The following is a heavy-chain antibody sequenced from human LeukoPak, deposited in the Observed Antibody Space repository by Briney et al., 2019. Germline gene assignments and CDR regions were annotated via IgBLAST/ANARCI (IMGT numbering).Heavy chain of an antibody. CDR3: LVAATLGLGAFDI. J-gene: IGHJ3*02. Sequence: PGGSLRLSCAASGFTFSSYAMGWVRQAPGKGLGWVSAISGSGGSTYYADSVKGRFTISRDNSKNTLYLQMNSLRAEDTAVYYCLVAATLGLGAFDIWGQGTMVTVSS. CDR2: ISGSGGST. D-gene: IGHD2-15*01. V-gene: IGHV3-23*01. CDR1: GFTFSSYA.